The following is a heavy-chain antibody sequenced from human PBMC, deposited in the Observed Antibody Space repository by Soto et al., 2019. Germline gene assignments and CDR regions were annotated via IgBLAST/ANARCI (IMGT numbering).Heavy chain of an antibody. CDR1: VFSLSTSRVA. Sequence: SGPTLVNPTQTLTLTCTFSVFSLSTSRVAVGWIRQPPGKALEWLALIYWDDDKRYSPSMKGRLTITRDTSKNQVVLIMTNMDPEDTATYYCAHRLTATAFDIWGQGTMVTVSS. D-gene: IGHD2-21*02. V-gene: IGHV2-5*02. CDR2: IYWDDDK. CDR3: AHRLTATAFDI. J-gene: IGHJ3*02.